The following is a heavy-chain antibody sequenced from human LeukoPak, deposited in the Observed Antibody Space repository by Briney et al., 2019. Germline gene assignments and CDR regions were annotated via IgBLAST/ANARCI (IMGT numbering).Heavy chain of an antibody. V-gene: IGHV3-72*01. CDR3: ARSGPQLPLEH. J-gene: IGHJ4*02. CDR1: GFIFSDHY. CDR2: PRSEVNSYTT. D-gene: IGHD5-24*01. Sequence: GGSLRLSCAASGFIFSDHYMDWVRQAPGKGLEWVGRPRSEVNSYTTEYAASVQGRFTISREDSKNSLYLQLNSLKTEDTAVYYGARSGPQLPLEHWGQGPRTTVS.